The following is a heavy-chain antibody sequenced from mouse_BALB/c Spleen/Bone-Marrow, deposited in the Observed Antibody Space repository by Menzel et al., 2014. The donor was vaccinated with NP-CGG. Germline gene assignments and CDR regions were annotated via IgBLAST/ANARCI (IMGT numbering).Heavy chain of an antibody. V-gene: IGHV1-54*01. J-gene: IGHJ2*01. Sequence: LQESGAELVRPGTSVKVSCKASGYAFTNYLIEWVKQRPGQGLEWIGVINPGSGGTNYNEKFKGKATLTADKSSSTAYMQFSSLTSDDSAVYFCARSYYGSPYFDYWGQSTTLTVSS. CDR2: INPGSGGT. CDR1: GYAFTNYL. D-gene: IGHD1-1*01. CDR3: ARSYYGSPYFDY.